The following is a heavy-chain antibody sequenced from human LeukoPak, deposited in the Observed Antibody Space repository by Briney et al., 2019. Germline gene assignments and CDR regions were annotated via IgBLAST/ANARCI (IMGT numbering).Heavy chain of an antibody. D-gene: IGHD6-19*01. CDR3: ARDTVSGWGFDY. CDR1: GYTFTSYG. V-gene: IGHV1-46*01. Sequence: GASVKVSCKASGYTFTSYGISWVRQAPGQGLEWMGIINPSGGSTSYAQKFQGRVTMTRDTSTSTVYMELSSLRSEDTAVYYCARDTVSGWGFDYWGQGTLVTVSS. J-gene: IGHJ4*02. CDR2: INPSGGST.